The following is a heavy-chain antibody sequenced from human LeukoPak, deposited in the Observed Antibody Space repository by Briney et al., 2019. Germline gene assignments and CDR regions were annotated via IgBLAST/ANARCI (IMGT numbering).Heavy chain of an antibody. D-gene: IGHD6-13*01. V-gene: IGHV4-4*07. CDR3: ARLRRDTSSWYADDS. CDR2: ISITEGT. Sequence: SETLSLTCTVSGASVNSHLWSWIRQSAGKGLEWIGRISITEGTNYNPSFKSRVTMPVDTSKNQFSLRLTSMTAADTAVYYCARLRRDTSSWYADDSWGQGTLVTVSS. CDR1: GASVNSHL. J-gene: IGHJ4*02.